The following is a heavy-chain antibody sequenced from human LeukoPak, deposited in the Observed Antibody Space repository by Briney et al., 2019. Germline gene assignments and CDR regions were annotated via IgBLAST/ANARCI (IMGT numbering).Heavy chain of an antibody. CDR2: VWNDGSNK. Sequence: GGSLRLSCAASGFTFSIYGMHWVRQAPGKGLEWVAVVWNDGSNKYYADSVKGRFTISRDNSKNTLYLQMNSLRVEDTAVYSCARASGPFDYWGQGTLVTVSS. V-gene: IGHV3-33*01. CDR3: ARASGPFDY. J-gene: IGHJ4*02. D-gene: IGHD3-10*01. CDR1: GFTFSIYG.